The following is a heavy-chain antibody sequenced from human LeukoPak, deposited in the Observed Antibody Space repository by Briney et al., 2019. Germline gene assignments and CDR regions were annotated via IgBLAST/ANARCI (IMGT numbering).Heavy chain of an antibody. CDR1: RFSFSIYG. J-gene: IGHJ4*02. Sequence: RPGASLRLSCAASRFSFSIYGMSSARQPARKGLEWVSAIRGSGGSTYYAESVKGRFTISRDNSKNTLYLQMNSLSAEDRAVYYCAKGPLSIQGVIPRFDYWGQGTLLTVSS. CDR3: AKGPLSIQGVIPRFDY. D-gene: IGHD3-10*01. V-gene: IGHV3-23*01. CDR2: IRGSGGST.